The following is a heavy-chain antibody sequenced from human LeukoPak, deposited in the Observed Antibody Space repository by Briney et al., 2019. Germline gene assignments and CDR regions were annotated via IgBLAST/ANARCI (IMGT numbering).Heavy chain of an antibody. D-gene: IGHD4-17*01. CDR3: AVTVTTLTWYFDL. CDR2: INHSGST. CDR1: GGSLSGYY. Sequence: KPSETLSLTCAVYGGSLSGYYWSWIRQPPGKGLEWIGEINHSGSTNYNPSLKSRVTISVDTSKNQFSLKLSSVTAADTAVYYCAVTVTTLTWYFDLWGRGTLVTVSS. V-gene: IGHV4-34*01. J-gene: IGHJ2*01.